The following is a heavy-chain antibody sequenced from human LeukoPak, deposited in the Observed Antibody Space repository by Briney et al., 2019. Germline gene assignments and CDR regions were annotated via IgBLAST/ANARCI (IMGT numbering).Heavy chain of an antibody. V-gene: IGHV4-34*01. D-gene: IGHD1-26*01. CDR3: ARRRRIVGATPGAFDI. J-gene: IGHJ3*02. CDR1: GGSFSGYY. Sequence: SETLSLTCAVYGGSFSGYYWSWIRQPPGKGLEWIGEIDHSGSTNYNPSLKSRVTISVDTSKNQFSLKLSSVTAADTAVYYCARRRRIVGATPGAFDIWGQGTMVTVSS. CDR2: IDHSGST.